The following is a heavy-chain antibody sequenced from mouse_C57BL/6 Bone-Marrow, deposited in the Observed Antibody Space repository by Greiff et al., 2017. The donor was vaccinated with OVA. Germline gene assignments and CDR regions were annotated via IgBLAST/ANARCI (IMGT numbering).Heavy chain of an antibody. CDR3: ARYSFYYYGSSYYAMDY. Sequence: LQESGPELVKPGASVKISCKASGYTFTDYYINWVKQRPGQGLEWIGWIFPGSGSTYYNEKFKGKATLTVDKSSSTAYMLLSSLTSEDSAVYFCARYSFYYYGSSYYAMDYWGQGTSVTVSS. CDR1: GYTFTDYY. V-gene: IGHV1-75*01. CDR2: IFPGSGST. J-gene: IGHJ4*01. D-gene: IGHD1-1*01.